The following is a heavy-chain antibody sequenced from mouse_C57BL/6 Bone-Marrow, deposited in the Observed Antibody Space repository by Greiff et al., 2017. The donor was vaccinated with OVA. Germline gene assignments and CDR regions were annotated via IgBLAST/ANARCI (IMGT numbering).Heavy chain of an antibody. Sequence: VQLQQSGPGLVKPSQSLSLTCSVTGYSITSGYYWNWLRQSPGNKLELMGYISYDGSNNYNPSLKNRISITRDTAKNKMYLKLTAVTTEDTAACYCARELGYDRDDWGKGTSVTVSS. J-gene: IGHJ4*01. V-gene: IGHV3-6*01. CDR3: ARELGYDRDD. CDR2: ISYDGSN. CDR1: GYSITSGYY.